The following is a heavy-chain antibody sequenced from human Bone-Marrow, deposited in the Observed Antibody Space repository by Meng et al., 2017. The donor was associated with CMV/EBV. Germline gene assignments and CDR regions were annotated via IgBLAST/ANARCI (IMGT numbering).Heavy chain of an antibody. J-gene: IGHJ5*02. D-gene: IGHD2/OR15-2a*01. Sequence: SVKVSCKASGGTFSSYAISWVRQAPGQGLEWMGGIIPILGIANYAQKFQGRVTITADKSTSTAYMELGSLRSEDTAVYYCYLYIGAIVIVPMSLNWFDPWAQGTLATVSS. CDR2: IIPILGIA. CDR3: YLYIGAIVIVPMSLNWFDP. CDR1: GGTFSSYA. V-gene: IGHV1-69*10.